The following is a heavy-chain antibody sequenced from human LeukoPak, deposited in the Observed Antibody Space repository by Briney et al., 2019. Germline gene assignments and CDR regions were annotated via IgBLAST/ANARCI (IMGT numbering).Heavy chain of an antibody. D-gene: IGHD6-19*01. V-gene: IGHV4-39*07. J-gene: IGHJ4*02. CDR3: ASGQSSGWYAFDY. CDR1: GVSITSNSYY. CDR2: VYYAGTI. Sequence: PSETLSLTCTVSGVSITSNSYYWAWFRQPPGKGLEWIGSVYYAGTIYYNPSLKSRVTVSVDTSKTQFSLELSSVTAADTAVYYCASGQSSGWYAFDYWGQGILLTVSS.